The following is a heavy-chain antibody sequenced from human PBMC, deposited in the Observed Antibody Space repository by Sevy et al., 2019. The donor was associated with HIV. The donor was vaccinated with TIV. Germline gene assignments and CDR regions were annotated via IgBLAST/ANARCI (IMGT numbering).Heavy chain of an antibody. J-gene: IGHJ5*02. V-gene: IGHV1-2*02. D-gene: IGHD2-15*01. CDR1: GYTFTYYY. CDR2: INPSSGGT. Sequence: ASVKVSCETSGYTFTYYYIHWVRQAPGQGLEWMGWINPSSGGTQYAQKFQGRVSVTSDTSRRTSYMELRRLRSDDTALYYCASQVDNWFDPWGQGTPVTVSS. CDR3: ASQVDNWFDP.